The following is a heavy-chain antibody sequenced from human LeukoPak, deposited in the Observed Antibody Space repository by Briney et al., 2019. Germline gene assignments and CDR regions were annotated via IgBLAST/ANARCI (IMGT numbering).Heavy chain of an antibody. CDR1: GFTFTYYT. CDR2: ISSSRRYI. CDR3: ARDLRLEDVEMATMMDF. D-gene: IGHD5-24*01. J-gene: IGHJ4*02. V-gene: IGHV3-21*01. Sequence: GGSLRLSCAASGFTFTYYTMTWVRQPPGKGLEWVSSISSSRRYIYYADSVKGRFTISRDTTKNSLYLQMNTLRAEDTAVYFCARDLRLEDVEMATMMDFWGQGTLVTVSS.